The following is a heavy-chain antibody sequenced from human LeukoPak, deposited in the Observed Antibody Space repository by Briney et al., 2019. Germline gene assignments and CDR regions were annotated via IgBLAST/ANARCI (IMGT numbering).Heavy chain of an antibody. J-gene: IGHJ5*02. Sequence: GGSLRLSCAASVFTFSSYGMHSVRQAPGRGVWWVSFIWNDGSNKYYADSVKGRFTISRDNSKNTLYLQMNSLRAEDTAVYYCARDPSDLVWFGELWENWFDPWGQGTLVTVSS. CDR1: VFTFSSYG. V-gene: IGHV3-30*02. CDR3: ARDPSDLVWFGELWENWFDP. D-gene: IGHD3-10*01. CDR2: IWNDGSNK.